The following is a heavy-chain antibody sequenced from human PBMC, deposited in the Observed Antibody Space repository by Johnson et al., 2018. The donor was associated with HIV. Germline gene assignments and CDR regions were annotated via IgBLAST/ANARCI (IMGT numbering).Heavy chain of an antibody. V-gene: IGHV3-20*04. CDR1: GFSFNDYG. J-gene: IGHJ3*02. CDR3: ARDGGGSRGAFDI. D-gene: IGHD3-16*01. Sequence: VQLVESGGGVVRPGGSLRLSCAASGFSFNDYGMSWVRQAPGMGLEWVSGVNWHGGSAGYADSVKGRFTISRDNAKNSLYLQMNSLRAEDKALYYCARDGGGSRGAFDIWGQGTMLTVSS. CDR2: VNWHGGSA.